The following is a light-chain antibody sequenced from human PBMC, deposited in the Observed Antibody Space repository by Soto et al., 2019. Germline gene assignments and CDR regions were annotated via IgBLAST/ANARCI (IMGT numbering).Light chain of an antibody. CDR3: QRYGSSPLYA. J-gene: IGKJ2*01. CDR1: QTVTSDY. CDR2: GTS. V-gene: IGKV3-20*01. Sequence: ENVLTQSPGTLSLSPGERATFSCRTSQTVTSDYLAWYQQRPGLAPRLLIHGTSNRAAGIPDRFSGSGSGTDFSLTISSLEHEDSAVYYCQRYGSSPLYAFGQGTKVEIK.